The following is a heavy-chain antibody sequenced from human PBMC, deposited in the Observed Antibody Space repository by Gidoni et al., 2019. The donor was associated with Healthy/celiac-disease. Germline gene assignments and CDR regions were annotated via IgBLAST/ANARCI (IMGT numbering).Heavy chain of an antibody. Sequence: VQLVQSGAEVKKPGASVTVSCKASGCTFTSYYMPWVRQAPGQGLEGMGIINPSGGSTSYAQKFQGRVTMTRDTSTSTVYMELSSLRSEDTAVYYCARDRRAYYYDSSGTLGGFDYWGQGTLVTVSS. CDR3: ARDRRAYYYDSSGTLGGFDY. D-gene: IGHD3-22*01. J-gene: IGHJ4*02. CDR1: GCTFTSYY. V-gene: IGHV1-46*01. CDR2: INPSGGST.